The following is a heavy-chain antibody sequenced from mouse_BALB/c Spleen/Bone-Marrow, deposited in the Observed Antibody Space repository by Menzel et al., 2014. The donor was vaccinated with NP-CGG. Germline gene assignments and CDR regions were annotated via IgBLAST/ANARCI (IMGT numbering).Heavy chain of an antibody. V-gene: IGHV5-6-4*01. CDR3: TRDNGPFDY. CDR2: ITSGGSYT. Sequence: EVKLMESGGGLVKPGGSLKLSCAASGFTFXSYTMSWVRQTPEKKLEWVATITSGGSYTYYPDSVKGRLTISRDNAKNTLYLQMSSLKSEDTAMYYCTRDNGPFDYWGQGTTLTVSS. J-gene: IGHJ2*01. CDR1: GFTFXSYT. D-gene: IGHD1-2*01.